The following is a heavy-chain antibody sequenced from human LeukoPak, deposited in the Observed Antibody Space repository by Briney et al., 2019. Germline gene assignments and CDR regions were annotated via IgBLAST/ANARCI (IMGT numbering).Heavy chain of an antibody. V-gene: IGHV1-18*01. CDR1: GYTFTSYG. CDR2: ISAYNGNT. D-gene: IGHD1-14*01. CDR3: ARDDSEPHHCP. Sequence: ASVKVSCKASGYTFTSYGISWVRQAPGQGLEWMGWISAYNGNTNYAQKLQGRVTMTTDTSTSTACMELRSLRSDDTAVYYCARDDSEPHHCPWGQGTLVTVSS. J-gene: IGHJ5*02.